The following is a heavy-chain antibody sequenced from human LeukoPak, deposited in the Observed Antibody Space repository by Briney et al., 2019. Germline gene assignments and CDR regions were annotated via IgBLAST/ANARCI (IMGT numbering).Heavy chain of an antibody. CDR2: IYTSGSH. D-gene: IGHD3-22*01. CDR1: GGTFSSYY. J-gene: IGHJ3*02. Sequence: SDTLSLTCTASGGTFSSYYWNWIRQPAGKGLEWIGRIYTSGSHNYNTSLKSRVTMSVDTSKNQFSLKLSSVTAADTAVYYCARDQDYYDSSGYYYDDAFDIWGQGTMVTVSS. V-gene: IGHV4-4*07. CDR3: ARDQDYYDSSGYYYDDAFDI.